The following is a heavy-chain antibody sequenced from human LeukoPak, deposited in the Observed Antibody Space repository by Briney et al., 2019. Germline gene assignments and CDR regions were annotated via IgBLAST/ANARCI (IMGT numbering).Heavy chain of an antibody. D-gene: IGHD2-2*01. Sequence: SETLSLTCTVSGGYISSYYWSWIRQPAGKGLEWIGRIYTSGSTNYNPSLKSRVTISVDKSKNQLSLKLSSVTAADTAVYYCGIDRLVVVLPAARGYYFDYWGQGTLVTVSS. J-gene: IGHJ4*02. CDR3: GIDRLVVVLPAARGYYFDY. V-gene: IGHV4-4*07. CDR2: IYTSGST. CDR1: GGYISSYY.